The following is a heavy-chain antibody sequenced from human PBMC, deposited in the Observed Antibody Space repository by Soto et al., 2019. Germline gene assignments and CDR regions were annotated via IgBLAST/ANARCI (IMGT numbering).Heavy chain of an antibody. CDR3: ARAGVGVRGVISGTKPDY. CDR1: GGSFSGYY. CDR2: INHSGST. D-gene: IGHD3-10*01. V-gene: IGHV4-34*01. Sequence: LSLTCAVYGGSFSGYYWSWIRQPPGKGLEWIGEINHSGSTNYNPSLKSRVTISVDTSKNQFSLKLSSVTAADTAVYYCARAGVGVRGVISGTKPDYWGQGTLVTVSS. J-gene: IGHJ4*02.